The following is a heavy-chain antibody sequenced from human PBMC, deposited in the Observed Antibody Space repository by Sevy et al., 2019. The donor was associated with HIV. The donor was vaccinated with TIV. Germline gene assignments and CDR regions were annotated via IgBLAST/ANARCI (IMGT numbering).Heavy chain of an antibody. CDR2: IWYDGSNK. V-gene: IGHV3-33*01. D-gene: IGHD3-10*01. Sequence: GGSLRLSCAASGFTFSSYGMHWVRQAPGKGLEWVAVIWYDGSNKYYADSVKGRFTISRDNSKNTLYLQMNSLRAEDTGVYYCARDELYYYGSGSYPKRGFQHWGQGTLVTVSS. J-gene: IGHJ1*01. CDR1: GFTFSSYG. CDR3: ARDELYYYGSGSYPKRGFQH.